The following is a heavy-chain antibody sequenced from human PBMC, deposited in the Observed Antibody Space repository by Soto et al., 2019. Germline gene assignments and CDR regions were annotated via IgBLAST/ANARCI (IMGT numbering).Heavy chain of an antibody. Sequence: EVQLLESGGGLVQPGGSLRLSCAASGFTFSSYAMSWVRQAPGKGLEWVSAISGSGGSTYYADSVKGRFTISRDNSKNTLYLQMNSLRVEDTAVYYCAGCYAGPYYYYGMDVWGQGTTVTVSS. J-gene: IGHJ6*02. CDR1: GFTFSSYA. D-gene: IGHD2-2*01. CDR2: ISGSGGST. CDR3: AGCYAGPYYYYGMDV. V-gene: IGHV3-23*01.